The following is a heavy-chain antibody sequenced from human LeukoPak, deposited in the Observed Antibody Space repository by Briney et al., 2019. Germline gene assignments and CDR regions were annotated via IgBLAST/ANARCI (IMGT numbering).Heavy chain of an antibody. CDR2: IKQDGGEK. Sequence: GGSLRLSCAASGFTFSSYWMSWVRQAPGKGLEWVANIKQDGGEKYYVDSVKGRFTISRDNAKNTLYLQMNSLRAEDTAVYYCARKYCTNGVCYRALDYWGQGTLVTVSS. CDR3: ARKYCTNGVCYRALDY. V-gene: IGHV3-7*01. J-gene: IGHJ4*02. CDR1: GFTFSSYW. D-gene: IGHD2-8*01.